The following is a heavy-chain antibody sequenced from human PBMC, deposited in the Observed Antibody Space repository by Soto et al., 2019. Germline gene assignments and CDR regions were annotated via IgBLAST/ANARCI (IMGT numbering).Heavy chain of an antibody. J-gene: IGHJ1*01. V-gene: IGHV4-38-2*01. CDR1: GYSISSGYY. CDR2: IYHSGST. CDR3: AVGYCSTTTCSREYFQH. Sequence: SETLSLTCAVSGYSISSGYYWGWIRQPPGKGLEWTGTIYHSGSTFHNPSLKSRVTISVDTSKNQFSLRLRSVTAADTAVYYCAVGYCSTTTCSREYFQHWGQGTLVTVSS. D-gene: IGHD2-2*01.